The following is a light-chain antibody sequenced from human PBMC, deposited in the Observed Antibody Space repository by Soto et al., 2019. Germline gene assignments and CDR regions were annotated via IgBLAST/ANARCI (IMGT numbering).Light chain of an antibody. V-gene: IGLV3-21*02. Sequence: SYELTQSLSVSVAPGQTASITCGGDNIGGKSVHWYQQRPGQAPVLVVSDDSDRPSGIPERFSGSNSGDTATLTISRVEGGDEADYYCQVWDSSSASFGGGTKVTVL. CDR2: DDS. CDR3: QVWDSSSAS. J-gene: IGLJ3*02. CDR1: NIGGKS.